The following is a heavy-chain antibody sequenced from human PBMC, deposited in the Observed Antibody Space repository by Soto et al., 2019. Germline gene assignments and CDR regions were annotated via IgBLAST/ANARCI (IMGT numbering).Heavy chain of an antibody. Sequence: ASVKVSCKASGYTFTGYYMHWVRQAPGQGLEWMGWINPNSGGTNYAQKFQGWVTMTRDTSISTAYMELSRLRSDDTAVYYCARDLRSCSGGSCYLYYYYGMDVWGQGTKVTVS. CDR1: GYTFTGYY. V-gene: IGHV1-2*04. J-gene: IGHJ6*02. CDR3: ARDLRSCSGGSCYLYYYYGMDV. D-gene: IGHD2-15*01. CDR2: INPNSGGT.